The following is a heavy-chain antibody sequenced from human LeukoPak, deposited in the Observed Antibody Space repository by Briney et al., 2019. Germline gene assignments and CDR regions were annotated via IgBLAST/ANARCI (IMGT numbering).Heavy chain of an antibody. D-gene: IGHD3-22*01. CDR1: GGSISSYY. CDR3: AREITYYYDSSGYPWYFDL. Sequence: SETLSLTCTVSGGSISSYYWSWIRQPPGKGLEWIGYIYYSGSTNYNPSLKSRVTISVDTSKNQFSLKLSSVTAADTAVYYCAREITYYYDSSGYPWYFDLWGQGTLVTVSS. V-gene: IGHV4-59*01. J-gene: IGHJ2*01. CDR2: IYYSGST.